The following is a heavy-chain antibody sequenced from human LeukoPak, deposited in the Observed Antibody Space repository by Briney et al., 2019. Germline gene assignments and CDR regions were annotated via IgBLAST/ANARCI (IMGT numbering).Heavy chain of an antibody. CDR1: GYIFTSYW. V-gene: IGHV5-10-1*01. Sequence: GESLKISCKGSGYIFTSYWISWVRQMPGKGLEWMGRIDPSDSYTNYSPSFQGHVTISADKSISTAYLQWSSLKASDTAMYYCARARYDYSNYRYYYYGMDVWGQGTTVTVSS. J-gene: IGHJ6*02. D-gene: IGHD4-11*01. CDR2: IDPSDSYT. CDR3: ARARYDYSNYRYYYYGMDV.